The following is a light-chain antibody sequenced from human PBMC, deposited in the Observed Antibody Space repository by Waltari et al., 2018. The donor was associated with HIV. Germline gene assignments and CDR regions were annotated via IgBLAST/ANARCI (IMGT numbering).Light chain of an antibody. J-gene: IGKJ1*01. CDR1: QSVSSD. CDR3: QQYNNWPPWT. V-gene: IGKV3-15*01. Sequence: EILMTQSPATLSVPPGERVTLSCRASQSVSSDLAWYRQKPGQAPRLIIYNASTRATGLPARFSGSGSGTEFTLTISSLQSEDFAFYYCQQYNNWPPWTFGQGTKVEIK. CDR2: NAS.